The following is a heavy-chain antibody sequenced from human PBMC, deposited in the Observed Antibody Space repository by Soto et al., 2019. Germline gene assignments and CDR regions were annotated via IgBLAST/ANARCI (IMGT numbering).Heavy chain of an antibody. CDR1: GYSISSSNW. V-gene: IGHV4-28*01. Sequence: SETLSLTCAVSGYSISSSNWWGWIRQPPGKGLEWIGYIYYSGSTYYNPSLKSRVTMSVDTSKNQFSLKLSSVTAVDTAVYYCARGLTAAAGTHWFDPWGQGTLVTVSS. D-gene: IGHD6-13*01. CDR3: ARGLTAAAGTHWFDP. J-gene: IGHJ5*02. CDR2: IYYSGST.